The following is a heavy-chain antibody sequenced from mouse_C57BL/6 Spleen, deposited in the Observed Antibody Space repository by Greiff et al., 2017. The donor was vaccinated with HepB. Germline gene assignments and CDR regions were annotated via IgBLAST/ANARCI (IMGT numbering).Heavy chain of an antibody. CDR3: AREGVYYGNFHYFDY. Sequence: VQLQQSGPELVKPGASVKISCKASGYAFSSSWMNWVKQRPGKGLEWIGRIYPGDGDTNYNGKFKGKATLTADKSSSTAYMQLSSLTSEDSAVYFCAREGVYYGNFHYFDYWGQGTTLTVSS. CDR2: IYPGDGDT. CDR1: GYAFSSSW. V-gene: IGHV1-82*01. J-gene: IGHJ2*01. D-gene: IGHD2-1*01.